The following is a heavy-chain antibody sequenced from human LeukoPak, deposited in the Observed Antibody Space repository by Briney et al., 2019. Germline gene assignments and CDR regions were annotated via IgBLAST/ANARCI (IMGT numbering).Heavy chain of an antibody. CDR2: ISGNGGNT. V-gene: IGHV3-23*01. CDR1: GFTFSSYD. Sequence: GGSLRLSCAASGFTFSSYDMSWVRQAPGKGLEWVSAISGNGGNTYYADSVKGRFTISRDNSKNTLYLQMNSLRAEDTAIYYCAKAGTYYFDYWGQGTLVPVSS. CDR3: AKAGTYYFDY. D-gene: IGHD3-10*01. J-gene: IGHJ4*02.